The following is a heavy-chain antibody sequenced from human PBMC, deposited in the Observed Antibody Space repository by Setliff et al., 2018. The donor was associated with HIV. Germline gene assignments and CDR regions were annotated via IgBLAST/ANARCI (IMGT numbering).Heavy chain of an antibody. CDR1: GGSFSGNY. V-gene: IGHV4-34*01. CDR2: INHNGVT. Sequence: SETLSLTCTVSGGSFSGNYWSWIRQPPGKGLEWIGEINHNGVTNYSPSLKSRLTISIDTPKRQFSLKLTTATAADSGVYYCVRGGGSGWRQNYYGMDVWGQGTTVTV. D-gene: IGHD6-19*01. J-gene: IGHJ6*02. CDR3: VRGGGSGWRQNYYGMDV.